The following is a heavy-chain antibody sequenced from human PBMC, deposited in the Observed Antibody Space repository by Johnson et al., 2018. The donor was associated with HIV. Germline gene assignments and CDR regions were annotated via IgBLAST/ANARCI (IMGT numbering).Heavy chain of an antibody. V-gene: IGHV3-30*02. Sequence: QVQLVESGGGVVQPGGSLRLSCAASGFTFSSYGMHWVRQAPGKGLEWVAFIRYDGSNKYYADSVKGRFTISRDHSKNTLYLQMNSLRAEDTAVYYCAKDKPYGSGLLLGAFDIWGQGTMVTVSS. CDR3: AKDKPYGSGLLLGAFDI. J-gene: IGHJ3*02. CDR2: IRYDGSNK. CDR1: GFTFSSYG. D-gene: IGHD3-10*01.